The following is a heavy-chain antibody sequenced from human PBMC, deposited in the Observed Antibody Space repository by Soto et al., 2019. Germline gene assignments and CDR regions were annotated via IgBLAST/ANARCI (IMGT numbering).Heavy chain of an antibody. J-gene: IGHJ6*02. Sequence: GESLKISCKGSGYSFASYWIGWVRQMPGKGLEWMGIIYPGDSDTRYSPSFQGQVTISADKSISTAYLQWSSLKASDTAMYYCARSQYQGGGYYYYHGMDVWGQGTTVTVSS. CDR1: GYSFASYW. CDR2: IYPGDSDT. CDR3: ARSQYQGGGYYYYHGMDV. D-gene: IGHD2-2*01. V-gene: IGHV5-51*01.